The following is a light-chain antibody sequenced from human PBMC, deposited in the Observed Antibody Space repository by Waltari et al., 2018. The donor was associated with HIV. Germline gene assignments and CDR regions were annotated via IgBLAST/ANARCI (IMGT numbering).Light chain of an antibody. J-gene: IGLJ3*02. Sequence: QSALTQPASVSGSPGQSVTISCAGTRSDLRDYHSVSWYQHHPGKVPKSIIYEVSNRPSGVSSRFSGSISANTASLTISGLQPEDEADYFCASYISSASPEFGGGTKVTVL. CDR2: EVS. CDR3: ASYISSASPE. CDR1: RSDLRDYHS. V-gene: IGLV2-14*01.